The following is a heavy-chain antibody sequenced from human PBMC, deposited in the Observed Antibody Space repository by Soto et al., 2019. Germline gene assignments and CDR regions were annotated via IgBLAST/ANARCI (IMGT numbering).Heavy chain of an antibody. Sequence: QVQLVQSGAEVKKPGASVKVSCKASGDTFTDYYIHWVRQAPGQGLEWMGTVNPSGGHTTYAQHFLGRVTMTRDTSTSTLYMELTSLTSEDTAVYYCARGGHVVVVTAALDYWGQGTLVTVSP. V-gene: IGHV1-46*01. CDR3: ARGGHVVVVTAALDY. D-gene: IGHD2-21*02. CDR1: GDTFTDYY. J-gene: IGHJ4*02. CDR2: VNPSGGHT.